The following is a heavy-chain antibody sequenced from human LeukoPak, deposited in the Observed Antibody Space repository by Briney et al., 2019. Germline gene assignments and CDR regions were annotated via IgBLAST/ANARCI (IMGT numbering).Heavy chain of an antibody. CDR3: ARIWLGGSGGLNY. J-gene: IGHJ4*02. V-gene: IGHV4-59*01. Sequence: PSETLSLTCTVSGGSISSYYWSWIRQPPGKGLEWIGYIYYSGSTNYNPSLKSRVTISVDTSKNQFSLKLSSVTAADTAVYYCARIWLGGSGGLNYWGQGTLVTVSS. CDR2: IYYSGST. CDR1: GGSISSYY. D-gene: IGHD2-15*01.